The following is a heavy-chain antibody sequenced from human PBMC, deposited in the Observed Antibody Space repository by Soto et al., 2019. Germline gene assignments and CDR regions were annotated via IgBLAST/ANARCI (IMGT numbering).Heavy chain of an antibody. CDR1: GFTFSNYA. Sequence: QVQLVESGGGVVQPGRSLRLSCAASGFTFSNYAMHWVRQAPGKGLAWLAVIWYDGSNKFYADSVKGRSTISRDNSKNTLSLKTISLRPEETGVYYCAGDKTPVTRLEYWGQGTLVTVSS. D-gene: IGHD4-17*01. CDR3: AGDKTPVTRLEY. CDR2: IWYDGSNK. V-gene: IGHV3-33*01. J-gene: IGHJ4*02.